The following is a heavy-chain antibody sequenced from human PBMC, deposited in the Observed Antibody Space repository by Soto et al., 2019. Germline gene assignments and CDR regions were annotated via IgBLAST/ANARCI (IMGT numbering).Heavy chain of an antibody. Sequence: EVQLVESGGGLVQPGGSLRLSCEVSGFIFSSYWMHWVRQVPGKGLVWVSRTNEDGSITNYADSVRGRFTISRDNAKNALDLKMNSRRVEDADVDYCTRDSGGTGGYWCQGTLVTVSS. V-gene: IGHV3-74*01. J-gene: IGHJ4*02. CDR3: TRDSGGTGGY. CDR1: GFIFSSYW. D-gene: IGHD2-15*01. CDR2: TNEDGSIT.